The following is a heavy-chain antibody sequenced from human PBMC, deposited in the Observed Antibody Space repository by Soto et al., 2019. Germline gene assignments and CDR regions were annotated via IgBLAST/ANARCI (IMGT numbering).Heavy chain of an antibody. V-gene: IGHV4-61*01. CDR2: IYYSGST. J-gene: IGHJ6*02. CDR1: GGSVSSGSYY. D-gene: IGHD2-2*01. CDR3: VRDCISTRCYVGMDV. Sequence: QVQLQESGPGLVKPSETLSLTCTVSGGSVSSGSYYWSWIRQPPGKGLEWIGYIYYSGSTNYNPSLKSRVTISVDTSKNQFSLKLSSVTAADTAVYYCVRDCISTRCYVGMDVWGQGTTVTVSS.